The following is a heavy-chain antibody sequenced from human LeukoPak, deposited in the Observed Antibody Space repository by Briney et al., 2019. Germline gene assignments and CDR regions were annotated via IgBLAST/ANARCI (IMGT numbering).Heavy chain of an antibody. CDR3: ARDELYYYDSSGYFY. D-gene: IGHD3-22*01. V-gene: IGHV1-2*06. CDR1: GYTFTGYY. Sequence: ASVKVSCKASGYTFTGYYMHWVRQAPGQGLEWMGRINPNSGGTNYAQKFQGRVTMTRDTSISTAYMELSSLRSEDTAVYYCARDELYYYDSSGYFYWGQGTLVTVSS. CDR2: INPNSGGT. J-gene: IGHJ4*02.